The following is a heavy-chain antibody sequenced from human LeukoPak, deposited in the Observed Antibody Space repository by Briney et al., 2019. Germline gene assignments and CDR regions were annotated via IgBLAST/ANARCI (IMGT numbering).Heavy chain of an antibody. Sequence: PGGSLRLSCAASGFTFSSYAMHWVRQAPGKGLEWVAVISYDGSNKHYADSVKGRFTISRDNSKNTLYLQMNSLRAEDTAVYYCARAISSSALGYYYGMDVWGQGTTVTVSS. CDR2: ISYDGSNK. CDR3: ARAISSSALGYYYGMDV. J-gene: IGHJ6*02. D-gene: IGHD6-13*01. CDR1: GFTFSSYA. V-gene: IGHV3-30*04.